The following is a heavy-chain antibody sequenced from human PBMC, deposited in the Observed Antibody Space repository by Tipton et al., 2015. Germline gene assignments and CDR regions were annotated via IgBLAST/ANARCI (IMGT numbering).Heavy chain of an antibody. J-gene: IGHJ4*02. CDR3: ARDTNSIIGTCDY. D-gene: IGHD1-7*01. CDR2: INSNSGGT. Sequence: QLVQSGAEMKKPGASVKVSCKTSGYNFMGYYIHWVRQAPGQGLEWMGWINSNSGGTNYAQNYQGWVTMTRDTSISTAYMELSRLRFDDTAVYYCARDTNSIIGTCDYWGQGTLVTVSS. V-gene: IGHV1-2*04. CDR1: GYNFMGYY.